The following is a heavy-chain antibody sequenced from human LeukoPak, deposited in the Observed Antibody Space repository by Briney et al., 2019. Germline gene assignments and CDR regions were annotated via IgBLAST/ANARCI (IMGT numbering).Heavy chain of an antibody. CDR3: AKASSGWDQYYYYYKDV. D-gene: IGHD6-19*01. V-gene: IGHV3-23*01. CDR2: ISGSGGST. J-gene: IGHJ6*03. Sequence: GGSLRLSCAASGFTFSSYAMSWVRQAPGKGLEWVSAISGSGGSTYYADSVKGRFTISRDNSKNTLYLQMNSLRAEDTVVYYCAKASSGWDQYYYYYKDVWGKGTTVTVSS. CDR1: GFTFSSYA.